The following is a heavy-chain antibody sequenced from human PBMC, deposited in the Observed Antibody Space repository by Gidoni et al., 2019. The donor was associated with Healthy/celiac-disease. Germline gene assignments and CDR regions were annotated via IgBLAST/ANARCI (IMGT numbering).Heavy chain of an antibody. CDR2: INHSGST. V-gene: IGHV4-34*01. J-gene: IGHJ4*02. Sequence: QVQLQQWGAGLLKPSETLSFSGYYWSWIRQPPGKGLEWLGEINHSGSTNYNPSLKSRVTISVDTSKNQFSLKLSSVTAADTAVYYCARGKRLRYFDWLGGGFDYWGQGTLVTVSS. CDR3: ARGKRLRYFDWLGGGFDY. CDR1: SGYY. D-gene: IGHD3-9*01.